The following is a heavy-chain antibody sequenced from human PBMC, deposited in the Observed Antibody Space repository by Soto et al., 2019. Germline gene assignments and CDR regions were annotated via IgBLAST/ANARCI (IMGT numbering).Heavy chain of an antibody. D-gene: IGHD2-15*01. CDR2: ISSNGGST. J-gene: IGHJ4*02. V-gene: IGHV3-64*01. CDR3: ARGGYCRGGSCYPGNLDY. CDR1: GFTFSSYA. Sequence: GSLRLSCAASGFTFSSYAMHWVRRAPGKGLEYVSAISSNGGSTYYANSVKGRFTISRDNSKNTLYLQMGSLRAEDMAVYYCARGGYCRGGSCYPGNLDYWGQGTLVTVSS.